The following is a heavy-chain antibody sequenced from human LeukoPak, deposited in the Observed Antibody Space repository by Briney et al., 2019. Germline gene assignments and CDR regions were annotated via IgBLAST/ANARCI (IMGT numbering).Heavy chain of an antibody. D-gene: IGHD2-2*02. V-gene: IGHV4-31*03. CDR3: ARKRGGPAAILGERPYYFDY. CDR2: IYYCGST. Sequence: SQTLSLTCTVSGGSISSGGYYWSWIRQHPGKGLEWIGYIYYCGSTYYNPSLKSRVTISVDTSKNQFSLKLSSVTAADTAVYYCARKRGGPAAILGERPYYFDYWGQGTLVTVSS. J-gene: IGHJ4*02. CDR1: GGSISSGGYY.